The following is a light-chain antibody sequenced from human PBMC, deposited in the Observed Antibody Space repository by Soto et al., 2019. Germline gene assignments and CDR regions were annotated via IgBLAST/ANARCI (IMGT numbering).Light chain of an antibody. CDR3: QQYNSYPWT. CDR1: QNINRW. V-gene: IGKV1-5*03. Sequence: DIQMTQSPSTLSSSVGDRVTITCRATQNINRWLAWYQQKPGKAPNLLIYKATSLESGVPSRFRSSGSGTEFTLTISSLQPDDFATYYCQQYNSYPWTFGQGTKVEIK. CDR2: KAT. J-gene: IGKJ1*01.